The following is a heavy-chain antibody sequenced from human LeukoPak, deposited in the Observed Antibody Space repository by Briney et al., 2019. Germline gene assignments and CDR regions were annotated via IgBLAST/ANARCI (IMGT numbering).Heavy chain of an antibody. Sequence: ASVKVSCKASGYTFTSYDINWVRQATGQGLEWMGWMNPNSGNTGYAQKFQGRVTMTRNTSISTAYMELSSLRSEDTAVYYCARGGLRFLEWLQTFGYYYGMDVWGQGTTVTVSS. J-gene: IGHJ6*02. D-gene: IGHD3-3*01. V-gene: IGHV1-8*01. CDR2: MNPNSGNT. CDR3: ARGGLRFLEWLQTFGYYYGMDV. CDR1: GYTFTSYD.